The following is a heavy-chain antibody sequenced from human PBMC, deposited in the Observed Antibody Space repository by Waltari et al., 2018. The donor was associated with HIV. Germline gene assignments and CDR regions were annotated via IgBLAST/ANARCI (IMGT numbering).Heavy chain of an antibody. V-gene: IGHV4-39*01. D-gene: IGHD2-15*01. CDR2: IYYSGST. Sequence: QLQLQESGPGLVKPSETLSLTCTVSGGSISSSSYYWGWLRQPPGKGLEWIGSIYYSGSTYYNPSLKSRVTISVDTSKNQFSLKLSSVTAADTAVYYCAAPYCSGGSCSRWGQGTLVTVSS. CDR1: GGSISSSSYY. J-gene: IGHJ4*02. CDR3: AAPYCSGGSCSR.